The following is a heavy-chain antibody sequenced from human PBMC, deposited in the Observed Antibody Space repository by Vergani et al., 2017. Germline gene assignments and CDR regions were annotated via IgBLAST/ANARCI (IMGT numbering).Heavy chain of an antibody. CDR1: GGTFSSYA. CDR2: IIPIFGTA. Sequence: QVQLVQSGAEVKKPGSSVKVSCKASGGTFSSYAISWVRQAPGQGLEWMGGIIPIFGTANYAQKLQGRVTITAAESTSTAYMELSSLRSEDTAVYYWAYCPQKYDILTGYRPSNWFDPWGQGTLVTVSS. CDR3: AYCPQKYDILTGYRPSNWFDP. D-gene: IGHD3-9*01. J-gene: IGHJ5*02. V-gene: IGHV1-69*01.